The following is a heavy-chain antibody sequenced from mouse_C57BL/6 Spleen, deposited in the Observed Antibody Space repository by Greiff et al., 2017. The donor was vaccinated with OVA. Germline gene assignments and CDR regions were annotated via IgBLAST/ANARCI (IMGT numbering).Heavy chain of an antibody. CDR3: ARPYYDYDWFAY. Sequence: VQLQESGPELVKPGASVKISCKASGYSFTSYYIHWVKQRPGQGLEWIGWIYPGSGNTKYNEKFKGKATLTADTSSSTAYMQLSSLTSEDSAVYYCARPYYDYDWFAYWGQGTLVTVSA. J-gene: IGHJ3*01. D-gene: IGHD2-4*01. V-gene: IGHV1-66*01. CDR2: IYPGSGNT. CDR1: GYSFTSYY.